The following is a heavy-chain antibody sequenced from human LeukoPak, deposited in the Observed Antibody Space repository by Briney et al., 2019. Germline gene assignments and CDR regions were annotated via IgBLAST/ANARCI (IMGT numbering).Heavy chain of an antibody. Sequence: ASVKVSCKVSGYTFTSYDINWVRQATGQGLEWMGWMNPNSGNTGYAQKFQGRVTMTRNTSISSAYMELSSLRSEDTAVYYCARGPGDTYDFWSGYFYYYYYGMDVWGQGTTVTVSS. D-gene: IGHD3-3*01. J-gene: IGHJ6*02. CDR3: ARGPGDTYDFWSGYFYYYYYGMDV. CDR2: MNPNSGNT. V-gene: IGHV1-8*01. CDR1: GYTFTSYD.